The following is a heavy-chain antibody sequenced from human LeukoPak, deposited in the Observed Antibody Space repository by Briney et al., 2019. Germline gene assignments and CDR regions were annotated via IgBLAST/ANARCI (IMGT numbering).Heavy chain of an antibody. V-gene: IGHV3-66*01. CDR2: IYSADTT. Sequence: PGGSLRLSCAASGFTVSSTYMTWVRQAPGKGLEWVSLIYSADTTSYADSVEGRFAISRDSSKNTLYLQMNSLRAEDTAVYFCARASQWLAFDYWGQGTPVTVS. CDR3: ARASQWLAFDY. D-gene: IGHD6-19*01. J-gene: IGHJ4*02. CDR1: GFTVSSTY.